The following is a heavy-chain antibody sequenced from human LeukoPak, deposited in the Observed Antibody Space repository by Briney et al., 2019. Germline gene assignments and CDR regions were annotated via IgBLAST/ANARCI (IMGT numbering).Heavy chain of an antibody. J-gene: IGHJ3*02. D-gene: IGHD3-22*01. CDR2: INHSGSA. Sequence: SETLSLTCAVYGGSFSNYYCSWIRQPPGKGLEWIGEINHSGSANYNPSLKSRVTISVDTSKNQFSLRLNSMTAADTAVYYCASWTYYYDSSGYYPVLAFDIWGQGTMVTVSS. V-gene: IGHV4-34*01. CDR1: GGSFSNYY. CDR3: ASWTYYYDSSGYYPVLAFDI.